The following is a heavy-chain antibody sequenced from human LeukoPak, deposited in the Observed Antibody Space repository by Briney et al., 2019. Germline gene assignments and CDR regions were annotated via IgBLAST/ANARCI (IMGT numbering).Heavy chain of an antibody. CDR2: ISRTSTI. CDR3: AKDGQGWFYDY. J-gene: IGHJ4*02. CDR1: GVSFSSYS. V-gene: IGHV3-48*02. D-gene: IGHD2-15*01. Sequence: TGGPLRLSCAASGVSFSSYSRNWVRQPPGKGLEGVSYISRTSTIYYADSVKGRFTISRDNAKTSLYLQMNSVRDEDTAVYYCAKDGQGWFYDYWGQGTLVTVSS.